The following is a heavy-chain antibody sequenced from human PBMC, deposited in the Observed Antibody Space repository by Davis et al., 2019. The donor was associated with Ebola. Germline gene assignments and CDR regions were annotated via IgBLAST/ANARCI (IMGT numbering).Heavy chain of an antibody. J-gene: IGHJ5*02. D-gene: IGHD2-2*01. CDR2: IYYSGST. CDR1: GGSISSYY. CDR3: ARSVVAALGWFDP. V-gene: IGHV4-59*01. Sequence: MPSETLSLTCTVSGGSISSYYWSWIRQPPGKGLEWIGYIYYSGSTNYNPSLKSRVTISVDTSKNQFSLKLSSVTAADTAVYYCARSVVAALGWFDPWGQGTLVTVSS.